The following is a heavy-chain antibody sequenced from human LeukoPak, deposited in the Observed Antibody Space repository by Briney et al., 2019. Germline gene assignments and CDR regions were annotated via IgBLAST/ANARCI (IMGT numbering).Heavy chain of an antibody. J-gene: IGHJ6*03. Sequence: PGGSLRLSCAASNFIFGNYTMNWVRQAPGKGLEWVSSISGGRRSIYYADSLKGRFTTSRDNVKNSLFLQMNSLRAEDTGVYFCVRERSVKARQEGGHRYYYFMDVWGNGTTVTVSS. CDR1: NFIFGNYT. D-gene: IGHD6-6*01. V-gene: IGHV3-21*04. CDR2: ISGGRRSI. CDR3: VRERSVKARQEGGHRYYYFMDV.